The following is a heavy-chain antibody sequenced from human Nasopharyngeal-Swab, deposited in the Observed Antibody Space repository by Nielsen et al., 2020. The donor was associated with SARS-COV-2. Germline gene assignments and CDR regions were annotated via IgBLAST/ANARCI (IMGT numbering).Heavy chain of an antibody. CDR3: ARDGAELELHKGFDY. V-gene: IGHV3-33*08. J-gene: IGHJ4*02. CDR1: GFTFSSYS. D-gene: IGHD1-7*01. CDR2: IWYDGSNK. Sequence: GESLKISCAASGFTFSSYSMHWVRQAPGKGLEWVAVIWYDGSNKYYADSVKGRFTISRDNSKNTLYLQMNSLRAEDTAVYYCARDGAELELHKGFDYWGQGTLVTVSS.